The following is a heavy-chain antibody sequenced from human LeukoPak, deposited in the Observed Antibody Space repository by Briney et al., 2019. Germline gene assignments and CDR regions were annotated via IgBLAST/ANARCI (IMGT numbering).Heavy chain of an antibody. CDR1: GFTFSSYA. V-gene: IGHV3-23*01. J-gene: IGHJ6*02. CDR2: ISGSGGST. CDR3: AKWGHDILTGYTPYYYYGMDV. D-gene: IGHD3-9*01. Sequence: GGSLRLSCAASGFTFSSYAMSWVRQAPGKGLEGASAISGSGGSTYYADSVKGRFTISRDNSKNTLYLQMNSLRAEDTAVYYCAKWGHDILTGYTPYYYYGMDVWGQGTTVTVSS.